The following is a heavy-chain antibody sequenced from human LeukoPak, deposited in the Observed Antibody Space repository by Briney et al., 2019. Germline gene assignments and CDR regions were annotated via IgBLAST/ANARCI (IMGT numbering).Heavy chain of an antibody. CDR2: FDPEDGET. D-gene: IGHD4-11*01. CDR3: ATANDYSNSDFDY. CDR1: GYTLTELS. J-gene: IGHJ4*02. V-gene: IGHV1-24*01. Sequence: GASVKVSCKVSGYTLTELSMHRVRQAPGKGLEWMGGFDPEDGETIYAQKFQGRVTMTEDTSTDTAYMELSSLRSEDTAVYYCATANDYSNSDFDYWGQGTLVTVSS.